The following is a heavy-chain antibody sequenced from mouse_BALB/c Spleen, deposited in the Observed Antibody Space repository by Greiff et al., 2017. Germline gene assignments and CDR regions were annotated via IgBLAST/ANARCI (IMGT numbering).Heavy chain of an antibody. J-gene: IGHJ4*01. V-gene: IGHV3-8*02. Sequence: VQLKESGPSLVKPSQTLSLTCSVTGDSITSGYWNWIRKFPGHKLEYMGYISYSGSTYYNPSLKSRISITRDTSKNQYYLQLNSVTTEDTATYYCARYHRYGDYYAMDYWGQGTSVTVSA. D-gene: IGHD2-14*01. CDR1: GDSITSGY. CDR2: ISYSGST. CDR3: ARYHRYGDYYAMDY.